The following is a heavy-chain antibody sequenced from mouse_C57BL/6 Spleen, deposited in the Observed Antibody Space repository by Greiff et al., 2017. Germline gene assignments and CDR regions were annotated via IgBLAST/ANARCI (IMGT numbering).Heavy chain of an antibody. CDR3: TTKYGSSGGYFDV. CDR1: GFNIKDYY. D-gene: IGHD1-1*01. V-gene: IGHV14-1*01. CDR2: IDPEDGDT. Sequence: DVQLQESGAELVRPGASVKLSCTASGFNIKDYYMHWVKQRPEQGLEWIGRIDPEDGDTEYAPKFQGKATMTADTSSNTAYLQLSSLTSEDTAVYYCTTKYGSSGGYFDVWGTGTTVTVSS. J-gene: IGHJ1*03.